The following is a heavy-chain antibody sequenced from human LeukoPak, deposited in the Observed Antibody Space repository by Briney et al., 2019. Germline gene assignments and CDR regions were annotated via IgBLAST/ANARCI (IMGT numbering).Heavy chain of an antibody. Sequence: SETLSLTCTVSGGSISSYYWSWIRQHPGKGLEWIGYIYYSGSTYYNPSLKSRVTISVDTSKNQFSLKLSSVTAADTAVYYCARLSFGRGYSYGRDAFDIWGQGTMVTVSS. CDR3: ARLSFGRGYSYGRDAFDI. J-gene: IGHJ3*02. D-gene: IGHD5-18*01. V-gene: IGHV4-59*06. CDR1: GGSISSYY. CDR2: IYYSGST.